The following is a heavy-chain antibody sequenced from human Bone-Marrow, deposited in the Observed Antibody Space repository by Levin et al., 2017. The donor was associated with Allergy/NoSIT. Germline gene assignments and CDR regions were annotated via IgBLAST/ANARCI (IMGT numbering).Heavy chain of an antibody. D-gene: IGHD6-19*01. V-gene: IGHV4-4*07. J-gene: IGHJ4*02. CDR1: GGVIGDNH. Sequence: SETLSLTYTASGGVIGDNHWSWIRRPAGQGLQWIGRLYPSGSTDYNPSLKSRVSMSLDKSKNQFSLRLRSVTAADTAVYYCARDILRSSGWYGLDEWGQGTLVTVSS. CDR3: ARDILRSSGWYGLDE. CDR2: LYPSGST.